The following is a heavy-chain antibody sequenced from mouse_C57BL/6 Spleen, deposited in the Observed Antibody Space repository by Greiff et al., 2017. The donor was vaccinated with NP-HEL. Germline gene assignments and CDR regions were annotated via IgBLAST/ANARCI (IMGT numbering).Heavy chain of an antibody. J-gene: IGHJ1*03. D-gene: IGHD1-1*01. CDR3: AAFITPWYFDV. Sequence: QVHVKQSGAELVKPGASVKISCKASGYAFSSYWMNWVKQRPGKGLKWIGQIYPGDGDTNYNGKFKGKATLTADKSSSTAYMQLSSLTSEDSAVYFCAAFITPWYFDVWGTGTTVTVAS. V-gene: IGHV1-80*01. CDR1: GYAFSSYW. CDR2: IYPGDGDT.